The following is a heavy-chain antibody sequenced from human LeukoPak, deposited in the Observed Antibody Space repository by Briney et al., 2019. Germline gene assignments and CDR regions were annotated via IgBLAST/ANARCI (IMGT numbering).Heavy chain of an antibody. V-gene: IGHV4-38-2*02. CDR3: ARSVYDILTGFPLSYMDV. CDR2: FYHSKNT. D-gene: IGHD3-9*01. J-gene: IGHJ6*03. Sequence: SETLSLTCTVSGYSISSGYYWGWIRQPPGKGLEWIGSFYHSKNTYYNPSLKSRVTISVDTSKNQFSLKLSSVTAADTAVYYCARSVYDILTGFPLSYMDVWGKGTTVTISS. CDR1: GYSISSGYY.